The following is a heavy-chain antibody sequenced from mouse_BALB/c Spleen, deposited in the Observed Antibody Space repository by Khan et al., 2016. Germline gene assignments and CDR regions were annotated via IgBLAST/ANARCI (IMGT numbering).Heavy chain of an antibody. CDR3: ARTARIKY. V-gene: IGHV3-2*02. CDR2: ISYSGST. CDR1: GYSITSGYG. Sequence: PLDESGPGLVKPSQSLSLTCTVTGYSITSGYGWNWIRQFPGNKLEWMGYISYSGSTNYNPSLKSRISITRDTSKNQFFLQLNSVTTEDTATYYCARTARIKYWGQGTTLTVSS. D-gene: IGHD1-2*01. J-gene: IGHJ2*01.